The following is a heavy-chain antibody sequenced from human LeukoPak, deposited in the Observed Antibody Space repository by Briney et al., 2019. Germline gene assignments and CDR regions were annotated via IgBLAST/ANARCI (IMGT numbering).Heavy chain of an antibody. J-gene: IGHJ4*02. CDR1: GFTFSAYA. Sequence: GGSLRLSCAASGFTFSAYAVRWVRQAPGKGLEWVSVIYSGGSTYYADSVKGRFTISRDNSKNTLYLQMNSLRAEDTAVYYCASAYSSSWYVFGYWGQGTLVTVSS. V-gene: IGHV3-53*01. CDR2: IYSGGST. D-gene: IGHD6-13*01. CDR3: ASAYSSSWYVFGY.